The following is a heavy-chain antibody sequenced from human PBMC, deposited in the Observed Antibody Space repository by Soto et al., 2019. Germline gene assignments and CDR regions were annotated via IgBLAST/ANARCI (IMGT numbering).Heavy chain of an antibody. CDR1: GGTFSSYT. D-gene: IGHD2-15*01. J-gene: IGHJ3*02. CDR2: IIPILGIA. V-gene: IGHV1-69*02. Sequence: QVQLVQSGAEVKKPGSSVKVSCKASGGTFSSYTISWVRQAPGQGLEWMGRIIPILGIANYAQKFQGRVTITAAKSTSTAYMELSSLRSEDTAVYYCASSSTAYCSGGSCPIDIWGQGTMVTVSS. CDR3: ASSSTAYCSGGSCPIDI.